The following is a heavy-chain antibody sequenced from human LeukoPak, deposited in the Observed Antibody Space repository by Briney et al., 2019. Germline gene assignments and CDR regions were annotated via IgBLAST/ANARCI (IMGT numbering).Heavy chain of an antibody. CDR1: GFTFSSYW. CDR2: IKQDGTEE. J-gene: IGHJ6*04. CDR3: ASHCGSGHGYYYYGMDV. Sequence: PGGSLTLSCAASGFTFSSYWMTWVRQAPGKGLEWVASIKQDGTEENHVDSVRGRFTISRDNAKNSLFLQMGGLRAEDTAVYYCASHCGSGHGYYYYGMDVWGKGTTVIVSP. D-gene: IGHD3-10*01. V-gene: IGHV3-7*03.